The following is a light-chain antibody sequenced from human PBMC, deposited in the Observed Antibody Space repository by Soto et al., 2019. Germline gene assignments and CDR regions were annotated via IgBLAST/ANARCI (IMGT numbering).Light chain of an antibody. CDR3: QQYDNLWA. J-gene: IGKJ3*01. Sequence: DIQMTQSPSSLSASVGDRVTITCQASQDISNYLNWYQQKPGKAPKLLIYDASNLETGVPSRFSGSGSGTDFTFTISSLQPEDIATYYCQQYDNLWAFGPGTKVDIK. CDR1: QDISNY. CDR2: DAS. V-gene: IGKV1-33*01.